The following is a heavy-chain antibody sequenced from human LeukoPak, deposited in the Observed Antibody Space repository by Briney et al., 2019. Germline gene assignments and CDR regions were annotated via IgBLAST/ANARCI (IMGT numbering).Heavy chain of an antibody. CDR3: ARDGYSGYDWVY. D-gene: IGHD5-12*01. CDR1: GGSISTNDYF. Sequence: NPSETLSLTCTVSGGSISTNDYFWSWIRQSPEKGLEWIGYIHYSGITKSNPSLEGRLTLSVDTSKNQLSLRLTSVTAADMAVYYCARDGYSGYDWVYWGQGTLVTVSS. V-gene: IGHV4-30-4*01. CDR2: IHYSGIT. J-gene: IGHJ4*02.